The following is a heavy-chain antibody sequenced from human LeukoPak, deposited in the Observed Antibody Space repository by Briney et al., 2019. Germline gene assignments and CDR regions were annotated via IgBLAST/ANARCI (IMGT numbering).Heavy chain of an antibody. D-gene: IGHD3-22*01. CDR1: GFTFSSYA. V-gene: IGHV3-23*01. Sequence: GGSLKLSCAASGFTFSSYAMSWVRQAPGKGLEWVSAISGSGGSTYYADSVKGRFTISRNNSKNTLYLQMNSLRAEDTAVYYCAKDPAPHYYDSSGYYYFAFDIWGQGTMVTVSS. CDR2: ISGSGGST. CDR3: AKDPAPHYYDSSGYYYFAFDI. J-gene: IGHJ3*02.